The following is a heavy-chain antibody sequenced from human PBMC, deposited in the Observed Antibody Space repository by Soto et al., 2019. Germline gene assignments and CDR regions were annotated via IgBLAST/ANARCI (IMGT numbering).Heavy chain of an antibody. D-gene: IGHD5-12*01. V-gene: IGHV4-34*01. CDR3: ARGLQRRFGGYKGLGYHGMDV. J-gene: IGHJ6*02. CDR2: ISHSGST. CDR1: GGSFSDYF. Sequence: QVQLQQWGAGLLKPSETLSLTCAVYGGSFSDYFWSWIRQPPSKGLEWIGEISHSGSTCYNPSLKSRVTISVDTSKNQFFLNLSSVTAADTAVYYCARGLQRRFGGYKGLGYHGMDVWGQGTTVTVSS.